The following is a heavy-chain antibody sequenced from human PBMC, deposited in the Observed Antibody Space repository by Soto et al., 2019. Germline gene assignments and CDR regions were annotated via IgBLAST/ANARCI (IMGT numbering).Heavy chain of an antibody. CDR1: GFTFGDYA. CDR2: ISWNSGVT. J-gene: IGHJ6*02. V-gene: IGHV3-9*01. Sequence: EVQLVESGGGLVHPGRSLRLSCAASGFTFGDYAIHWVRQAPGKGLEWVSGISWNSGVTVYADSVRGRFTVFRDNARNSVYLQMNSLRCEDTGLYYCVKGSNYYGMDVWGQGTTVNVSS. CDR3: VKGSNYYGMDV.